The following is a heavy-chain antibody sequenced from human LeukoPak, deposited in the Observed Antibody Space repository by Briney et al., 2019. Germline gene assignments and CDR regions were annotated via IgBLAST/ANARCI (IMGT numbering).Heavy chain of an antibody. V-gene: IGHV4-34*01. Sequence: PSETLSLTCAVYGGSFSGYYWSWIRQPPGKGLEWIGEINHSGSTNYNPSLKSRVTISVDTSKNQFSLKLSSVTAADTAVYYCARETLQQLLFDYWGQGILVTVSS. CDR1: GGSFSGYY. D-gene: IGHD6-13*01. CDR3: ARETLQQLLFDY. J-gene: IGHJ4*02. CDR2: INHSGST.